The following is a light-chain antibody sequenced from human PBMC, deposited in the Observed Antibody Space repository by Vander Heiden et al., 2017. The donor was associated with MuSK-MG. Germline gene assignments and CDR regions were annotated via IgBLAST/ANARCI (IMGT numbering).Light chain of an antibody. V-gene: IGKV1-39*01. CDR2: AAS. CDR1: QIINNY. CDR3: QQTYSTPYI. Sequence: DIQMTQSPSSLSASVGDRVTITCRTSQIINNYLNWYQHKPGKAPKLLIYAASSLQSGVPSRFSGSRSGADFTLTITSLQPEDFATYYCQQTYSTPYIFGPGTKLEIK. J-gene: IGKJ2*01.